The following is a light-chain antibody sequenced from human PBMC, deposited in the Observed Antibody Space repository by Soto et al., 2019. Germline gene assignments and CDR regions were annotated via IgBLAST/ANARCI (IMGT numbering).Light chain of an antibody. Sequence: DIVMTQSPDSLAVSLGERATINCKSSQSVLYRSNNQNYLAWYQQKPGQPPKLLIYWASTRESGVPDRFSGSGSGTDFTLTISSLQAEDLAVYYGHQYYITPFTFGPGTKVDIK. CDR2: WAS. J-gene: IGKJ3*01. V-gene: IGKV4-1*01. CDR3: HQYYITPFT. CDR1: QSVLYRSNNQNY.